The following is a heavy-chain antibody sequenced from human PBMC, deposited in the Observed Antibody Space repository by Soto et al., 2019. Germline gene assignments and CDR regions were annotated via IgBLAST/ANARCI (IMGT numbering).Heavy chain of an antibody. V-gene: IGHV1-69*13. CDR1: GGTFSSYA. CDR2: IIPIFGTA. Sequence: SVKVSCKASGGTFSSYAISWVRQAPGQGLEWMGGIIPIFGTANYAQKFQGRVTITADESTSTAYMELSSLRSEDTAVYYCARTPDYYGSGPYYGMDVWGQGTTVTVSS. J-gene: IGHJ6*02. CDR3: ARTPDYYGSGPYYGMDV. D-gene: IGHD3-10*01.